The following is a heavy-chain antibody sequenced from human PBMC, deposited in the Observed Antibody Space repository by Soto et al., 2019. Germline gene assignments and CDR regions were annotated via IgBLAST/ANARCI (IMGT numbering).Heavy chain of an antibody. D-gene: IGHD2-8*01. Sequence: GSLRLSCAASGFTFSSYWMSWVRQAPGKGLEWVANIKQDGSEKYYVDSVKGRFTISRDNAKNSLYLQMNSLRAEDTAVYYCAREGYCTIGVCYNVFYFDYWGQGTLVTVSS. CDR2: IKQDGSEK. CDR1: GFTFSSYW. V-gene: IGHV3-7*05. J-gene: IGHJ4*02. CDR3: AREGYCTIGVCYNVFYFDY.